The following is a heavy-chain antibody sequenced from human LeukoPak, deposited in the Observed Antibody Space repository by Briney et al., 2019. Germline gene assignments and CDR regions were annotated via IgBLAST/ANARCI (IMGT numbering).Heavy chain of an antibody. CDR2: INPNSAGT. CDR3: ARARLEVVITTFDY. V-gene: IGHV1-2*02. CDR1: GYTFTGYY. Sequence: ASVTVSCKASGYTFTGYYMHWVRQAPGQGLEWMGWINPNSAGTNYAQTFQGRVTMTRDTSISTAYMELSRLRSDDTAVYYCARARLEVVITTFDYWGQGTLVTVSS. J-gene: IGHJ4*02. D-gene: IGHD3-22*01.